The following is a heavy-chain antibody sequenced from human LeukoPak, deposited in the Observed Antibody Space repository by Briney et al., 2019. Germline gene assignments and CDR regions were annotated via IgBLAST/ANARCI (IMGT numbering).Heavy chain of an antibody. Sequence: PGGSLRLSCAASGFTFSSYEMNWVREAPGKGLEWVSKISSSGSAIYYADSVKGRFTISRDNAKSSLYLQMNSLRLEDTAVYYCARGGSLGYWGQGTLVTVSS. CDR1: GFTFSSYE. CDR3: ARGGSLGY. D-gene: IGHD6-19*01. J-gene: IGHJ4*02. CDR2: ISSSGSAI. V-gene: IGHV3-48*03.